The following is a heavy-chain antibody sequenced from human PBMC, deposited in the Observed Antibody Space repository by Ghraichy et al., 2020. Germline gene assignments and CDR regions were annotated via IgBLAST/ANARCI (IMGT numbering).Heavy chain of an antibody. V-gene: IGHV3-30*18. D-gene: IGHD6-19*01. CDR1: GFTFSSYG. Sequence: GGSLRLSCAASGFTFSSYGMHWVRQAPGKGLEWVAVISYDGSNKYYADSVKGRFTISRDNSKNTLYLQMNSLRAEDTAVYYCAKKGPGYSSGWYSSVMRRYYYYYGMDVWGQGTTVTVSS. J-gene: IGHJ6*02. CDR2: ISYDGSNK. CDR3: AKKGPGYSSGWYSSVMRRYYYYYGMDV.